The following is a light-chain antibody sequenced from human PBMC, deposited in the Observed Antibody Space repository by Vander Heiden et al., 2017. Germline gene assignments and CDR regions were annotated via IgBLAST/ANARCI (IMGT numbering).Light chain of an antibody. V-gene: IGLV2-14*01. CDR1: RSDVGGYNY. J-gene: IGLJ1*01. CDR2: EVS. Sequence: QSALTQPASVSGSPGQSITISCTGTRSDVGGYNYVSWYQQHPGKAPKLMMYEVSNRPSGVSNRFSGSKSGNTASLTISGLQAEDEADYYCSSYTSSSTPVFGTGTKVTVL. CDR3: SSYTSSSTPV.